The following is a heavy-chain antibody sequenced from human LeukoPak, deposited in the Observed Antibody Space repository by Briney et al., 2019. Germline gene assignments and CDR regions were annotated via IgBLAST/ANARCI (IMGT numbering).Heavy chain of an antibody. J-gene: IGHJ5*01. CDR2: IHHSGIT. CDR3: ASDVSLNWYFF. Sequence: SETLSLTCAVSGYSISSGYYWAWIRQSPGKGLEWIGSIHHSGITYYNPSLKSRLTISIDTSKNQFALKLSSVTAADPAVYYCASDVSLNWYFFWGQGTLVTVSS. CDR1: GYSISSGYY. D-gene: IGHD3-16*01. V-gene: IGHV4-38-2*01.